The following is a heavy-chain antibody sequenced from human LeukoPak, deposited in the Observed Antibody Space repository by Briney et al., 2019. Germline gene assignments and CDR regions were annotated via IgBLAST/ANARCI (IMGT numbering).Heavy chain of an antibody. J-gene: IGHJ3*02. Sequence: SETLSLTCTVSGGSISSYYWSWIRQPAGKGLEWIGRIYTSGSTNYNPSLKSRVTMSVDTSKNQFSLKLSSVTAADTAVYYCARDGGVGTTPGGAFDIWGQGTMVTLSS. CDR2: IYTSGST. D-gene: IGHD1-26*01. V-gene: IGHV4-4*07. CDR1: GGSISSYY. CDR3: ARDGGVGTTPGGAFDI.